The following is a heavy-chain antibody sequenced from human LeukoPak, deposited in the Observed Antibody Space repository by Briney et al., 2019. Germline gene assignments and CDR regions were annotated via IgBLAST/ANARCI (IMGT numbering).Heavy chain of an antibody. CDR2: ISYDGSNK. CDR1: GFTFSSYG. J-gene: IGHJ6*04. Sequence: GSLRLSCAASGFTFSSYGMHWVRQAPGKGLEWVAVISYDGSNKYYADSVKGRFTISRDNSKNTLYLQMNSLRAEDTAVYYCAKDLVGYSHGQPPLLNYGMDVWGKGTTVTVSS. CDR3: AKDLVGYSHGQPPLLNYGMDV. D-gene: IGHD5-18*01. V-gene: IGHV3-30*18.